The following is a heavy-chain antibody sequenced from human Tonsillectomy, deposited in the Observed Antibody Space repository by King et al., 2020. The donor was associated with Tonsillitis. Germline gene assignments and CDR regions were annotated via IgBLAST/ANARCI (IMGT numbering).Heavy chain of an antibody. CDR1: GFTFSSFG. CDR3: ARDKNLRLEDAFDI. J-gene: IGHJ3*02. D-gene: IGHD3-3*01. V-gene: IGHV3-33*08. Sequence: VQLVESGGGVVQPGRSLRLSCAASGFTFSSFGMHWVRQAPGKGLEWVAVIWYDGSNKHHADSVKGRFTISRDNSKNTLYLQMNSLRAEDTAVYYCARDKNLRLEDAFDIGGQGTMVTVSS. CDR2: IWYDGSNK.